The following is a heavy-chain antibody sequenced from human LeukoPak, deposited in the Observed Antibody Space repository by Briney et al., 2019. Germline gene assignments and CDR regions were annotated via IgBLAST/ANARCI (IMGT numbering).Heavy chain of an antibody. CDR1: GYTFTSSG. J-gene: IGHJ6*02. CDR2: INTYNGNT. D-gene: IGHD6-19*01. CDR3: ARDEQWLVPISRPFYGMDV. Sequence: ASVKVSCKASGYTFTSSGISWVRQAPGQGLEWMGGINTYNGNTNYAQKLQGRVTMTTDTPTSTAYMELRSLRSDDTAVYYCARDEQWLVPISRPFYGMDVWGQGTTVTVSS. V-gene: IGHV1-18*01.